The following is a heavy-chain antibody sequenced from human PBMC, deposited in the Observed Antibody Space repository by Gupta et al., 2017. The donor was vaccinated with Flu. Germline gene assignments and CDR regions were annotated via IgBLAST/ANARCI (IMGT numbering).Heavy chain of an antibody. J-gene: IGHJ4*02. D-gene: IGHD2-2*01. Sequence: EVLLVQSGAEVREPGQSLKISRKGSGYSFTKYWIARVRQTPGEGLEWMGTIYPGDSDTRYNPSFQGHVTISGDKAISTAFLQWSSLKASDTAMYYCARRDSRTEHFDFWGQGTLVTVSS. CDR1: GYSFTKYW. CDR2: IYPGDSDT. CDR3: ARRDSRTEHFDF. V-gene: IGHV5-51*01.